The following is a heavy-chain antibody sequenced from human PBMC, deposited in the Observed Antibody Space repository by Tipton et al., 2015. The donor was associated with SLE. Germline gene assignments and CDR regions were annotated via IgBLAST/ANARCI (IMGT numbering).Heavy chain of an antibody. CDR2: ISGSGGNT. CDR1: GFTFSSYA. Sequence: GSLRLSCAASGFTFSSYAMCWVRQAPGKGLEWVSAISGSGGNTYYADSVKGRFTISRDNSKNTLYLQMNSLRAEDTAVYYCAKEDLAIGIAVRGAFDIWGQGTMVTVSS. V-gene: IGHV3-23*01. CDR3: AKEDLAIGIAVRGAFDI. J-gene: IGHJ3*02. D-gene: IGHD6-19*01.